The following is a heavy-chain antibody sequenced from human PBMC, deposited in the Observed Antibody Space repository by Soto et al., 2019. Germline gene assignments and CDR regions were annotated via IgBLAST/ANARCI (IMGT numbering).Heavy chain of an antibody. CDR3: AKGGTYYFDS. CDR2: LYTRGTT. Sequence: PSETLSLTCSVSGASIINFYCIFIRQSAGKGLEWIGRLYTRGTTDYNPSLKSRVTMSIDTSKNRVSLSLTSVTAADTAVYYCAKGGTYYFDSWGQGIVVTVSS. D-gene: IGHD3-16*01. V-gene: IGHV4-4*07. CDR1: GASIINFY. J-gene: IGHJ4*02.